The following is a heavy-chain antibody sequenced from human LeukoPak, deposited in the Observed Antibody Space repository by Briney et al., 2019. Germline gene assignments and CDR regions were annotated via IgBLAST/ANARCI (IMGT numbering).Heavy chain of an antibody. CDR2: ISDTGATT. CDR3: ARDSSSFPNYFDF. J-gene: IGHJ4*02. Sequence: GGSLRLSCAGSGFTFSSYAMSWVRQAPGKGLEWVSAISDTGATTYDADSVKGRFTISRDNSRSTLYLQMNSLRAEDTAIYYCARDSSSFPNYFDFWGQGTLVTVSS. D-gene: IGHD3-3*02. CDR1: GFTFSSYA. V-gene: IGHV3-23*01.